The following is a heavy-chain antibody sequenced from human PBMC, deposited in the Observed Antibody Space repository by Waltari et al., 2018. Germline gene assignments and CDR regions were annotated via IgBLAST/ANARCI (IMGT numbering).Heavy chain of an antibody. CDR1: GFTFSNHW. Sequence: EVQLVESGGGLVQPGGSLRLSCAASGFTFSNHWMDWVRQAPGKGLEWVANSNPDGSQTFFVYSVKGRVTISRDNAKNSLFLQINNLRAEDTGVYYCSRSLDDWGQGTLVTVSS. CDR2: SNPDGSQT. CDR3: SRSLDD. J-gene: IGHJ4*02. V-gene: IGHV3-7*01.